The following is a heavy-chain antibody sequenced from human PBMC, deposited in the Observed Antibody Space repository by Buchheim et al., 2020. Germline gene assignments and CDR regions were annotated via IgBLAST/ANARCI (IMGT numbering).Heavy chain of an antibody. CDR2: IFWDGDK. CDR3: AHRAGFAGSRSQLDF. D-gene: IGHD6-13*01. CDR1: GFSLSTTGEG. J-gene: IGHJ4*02. V-gene: IGHV2-5*02. Sequence: QITLKESGPTLVKPTQTLTLTCTFSGFSLSTTGEGVGWIRQPPGKALEWLALIFWDGDKCYSPSLQNRLTITRDTSKNQVVLTMTDMDPVDSATYYCAHRAGFAGSRSQLDFWGQGTL.